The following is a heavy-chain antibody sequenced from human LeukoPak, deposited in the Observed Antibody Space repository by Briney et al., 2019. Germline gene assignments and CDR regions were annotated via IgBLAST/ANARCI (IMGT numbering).Heavy chain of an antibody. CDR2: ISGIGGNT. CDR3: AKDPDRYIVVLPAARPSHYGMDV. J-gene: IGHJ6*02. CDR1: GFAFSNYA. Sequence: GGSLRLSCAASGFAFSNYAMNWVRQAPGKGLEWVSGISGIGGNTYYADSVKGRFTISRDNSKNTLYLQMNSLRAEDTAVYYCAKDPDRYIVVLPAARPSHYGMDVWGQGTTVTVSS. D-gene: IGHD2-2*02. V-gene: IGHV3-23*01.